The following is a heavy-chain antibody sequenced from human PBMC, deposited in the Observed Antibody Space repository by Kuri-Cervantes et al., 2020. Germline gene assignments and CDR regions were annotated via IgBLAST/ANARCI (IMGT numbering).Heavy chain of an antibody. CDR3: ASHSGYATGPPDY. V-gene: IGHV3-74*01. J-gene: IGHJ4*02. D-gene: IGHD5-12*01. CDR2: INSDGSST. CDR1: GFTFSSYW. Sequence: GGSLRLSCAASGFTFSSYWMHWVRQAPGKGLVWVSRINSDGSSTSYADSVKGRFTISRDNAKNTLYLQMNSLRAEDTAVYYCASHSGYATGPPDYWGQGTLVTVSS.